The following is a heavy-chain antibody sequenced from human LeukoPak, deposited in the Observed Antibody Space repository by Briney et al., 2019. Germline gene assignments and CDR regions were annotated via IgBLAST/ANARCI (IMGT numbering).Heavy chain of an antibody. CDR2: IRSKAYGGTT. D-gene: IGHD1-26*01. V-gene: IGHV3-49*03. J-gene: IGHJ4*02. CDR3: AKGGVGATGDFDY. Sequence: PGRSLRLSCTASGFTFGDYAMSWFRQAPGKGLEWVGFIRSKAYGGTTEYAASVKGRFTISRDDSKSIAYLQMNSLRAEDTAVYYCAKGGVGATGDFDYWGQGTLVTVSS. CDR1: GFTFGDYA.